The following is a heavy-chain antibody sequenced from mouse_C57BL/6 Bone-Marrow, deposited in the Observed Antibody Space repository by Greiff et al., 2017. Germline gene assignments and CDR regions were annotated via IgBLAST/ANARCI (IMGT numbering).Heavy chain of an antibody. Sequence: VQLVESGPGLVAPSQCLSITCTASGFSLTSYGVSWVRQPPGKGLEWMGVICGDGGTNYHSALISRLSISKDNSKSQVYLKLNSLQTDDTATYYCARRRSKGYFDVWGTGTTVTVSS. CDR3: ARRRSKGYFDV. CDR1: GFSLTSYG. CDR2: ICGDGGT. V-gene: IGHV2-3*01. D-gene: IGHD2-5*01. J-gene: IGHJ1*03.